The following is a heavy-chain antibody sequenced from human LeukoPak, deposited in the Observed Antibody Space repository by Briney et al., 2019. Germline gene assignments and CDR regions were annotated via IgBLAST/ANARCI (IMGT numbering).Heavy chain of an antibody. Sequence: GGSLGLSCAASGFTFSDYYMNWVRQAPGKGLEWVSSISPPSTYIYYADSVKGRFTISRDNAKNSLYLQMNSLRAEDTAVYYCARDLSSGWYQYYYYGMDVWGQGTTVTVSS. CDR1: GFTFSDYY. CDR2: ISPPSTYI. D-gene: IGHD6-19*01. J-gene: IGHJ6*02. V-gene: IGHV3-21*01. CDR3: ARDLSSGWYQYYYYGMDV.